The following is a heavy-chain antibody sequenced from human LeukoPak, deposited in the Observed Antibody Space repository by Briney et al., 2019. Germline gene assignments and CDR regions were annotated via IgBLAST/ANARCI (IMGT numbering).Heavy chain of an antibody. V-gene: IGHV6-1*01. J-gene: IGHJ4*02. CDR1: GDSVSSNSAA. D-gene: IGHD3-3*01. Sequence: SQTLSLTFVISGDSVSSNSAAWNWIRQSPSRGLEWLGRTYYRSKWYSYSAVSVKSRIIINPDTSKNQFSLQLNSVTPEDTAVYYCARDIESEWPLTEGYFDYWGQGTLVTVSS. CDR2: TYYRSKWYS. CDR3: ARDIESEWPLTEGYFDY.